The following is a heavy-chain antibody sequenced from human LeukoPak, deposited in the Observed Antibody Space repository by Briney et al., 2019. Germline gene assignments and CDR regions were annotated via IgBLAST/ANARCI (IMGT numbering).Heavy chain of an antibody. CDR2: ISGSGGST. Sequence: GGTLRLSCAASGFTFSSYAMSWVRQAPGKGLEWVSAISGSGGSTYYADSVKGRFTISRDNSKNTLYLQMNSLRAEDTAVYYCAKDRYSSGWASYWYFDLWGRGTLVTVSS. D-gene: IGHD6-19*01. CDR1: GFTFSSYA. CDR3: AKDRYSSGWASYWYFDL. J-gene: IGHJ2*01. V-gene: IGHV3-23*01.